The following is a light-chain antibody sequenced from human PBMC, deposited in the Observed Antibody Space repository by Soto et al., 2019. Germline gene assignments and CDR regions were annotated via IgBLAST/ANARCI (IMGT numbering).Light chain of an antibody. J-gene: IGKJ2*01. Sequence: DIQMTQSPSTLSASVGDRVTITCRASQRIRDWLAWYQQKPGKAPKVLIYRASTLDTGVPSRCSGTGSGTEFTLTISGLQPDDFATYFCHQYDSYSFTFGQGTKLEI. CDR1: QRIRDW. CDR3: HQYDSYSFT. V-gene: IGKV1-5*03. CDR2: RAS.